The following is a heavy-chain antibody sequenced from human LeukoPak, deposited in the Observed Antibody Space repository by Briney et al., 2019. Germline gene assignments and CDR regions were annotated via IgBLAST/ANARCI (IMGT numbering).Heavy chain of an antibody. V-gene: IGHV1-69*01. D-gene: IGHD5-12*01. CDR2: IIPIFGAA. CDR1: GGTFSSYA. J-gene: IGHJ4*02. Sequence: GASVKVSRKASGGTFSSYAISWVRQAPGQGLEWMGGIIPIFGAATYAQKFQGRVTITADESTTTAYMELSSLRSDDTAVYYRARPQNSGWHYFDYWGLGTQVTVSS. CDR3: ARPQNSGWHYFDY.